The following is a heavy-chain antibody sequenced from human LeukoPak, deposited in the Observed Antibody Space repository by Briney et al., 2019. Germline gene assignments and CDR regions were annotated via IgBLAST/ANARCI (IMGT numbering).Heavy chain of an antibody. CDR3: ARGGLYSYGSSY. D-gene: IGHD5-18*01. CDR2: ISSSSSYI. V-gene: IGHV3-21*01. J-gene: IGHJ4*02. Sequence: GGSLRLSCAASGFTFSSYSMNWVRQAPGKGLEWVSSISSSSSYIYYADSVKGRFTISRDNAKNSLYLQMNGLRAEDTAVYYCARGGLYSYGSSYWGQGTLVTVSS. CDR1: GFTFSSYS.